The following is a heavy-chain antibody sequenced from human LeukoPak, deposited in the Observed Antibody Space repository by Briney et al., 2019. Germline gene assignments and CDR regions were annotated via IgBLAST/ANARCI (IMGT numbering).Heavy chain of an antibody. Sequence: SSVKVSFKASGGTFSSYAISWVRPAPGQGLEWMGGIIPIFGTANYAQKFQGRVTITTDESTSTAYKELSSLRSEDTAVYYCARSRTIPAYSSSWYEDYWGQGTLVTVSS. D-gene: IGHD6-13*01. J-gene: IGHJ4*02. CDR3: ARSRTIPAYSSSWYEDY. CDR2: IIPIFGTA. V-gene: IGHV1-69*05. CDR1: GGTFSSYA.